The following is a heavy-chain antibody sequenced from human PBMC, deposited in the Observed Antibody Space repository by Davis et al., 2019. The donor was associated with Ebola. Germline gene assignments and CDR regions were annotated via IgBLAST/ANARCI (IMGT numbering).Heavy chain of an antibody. J-gene: IGHJ4*02. Sequence: ASVKVSCKGSGYMFSIYSITWVRQAPGQGLEWMGWINPYNNDTSYAQNFRGRVIMTTDTSTTTAYMELKSLTSDDTAVYYCARRSDYFEYWGQGTLVTVSS. CDR3: ARRSDYFEY. CDR2: INPYNNDT. CDR1: GYMFSIYS. V-gene: IGHV1-18*01.